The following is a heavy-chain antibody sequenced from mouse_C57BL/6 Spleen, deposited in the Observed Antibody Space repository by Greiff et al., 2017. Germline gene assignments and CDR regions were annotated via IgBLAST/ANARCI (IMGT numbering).Heavy chain of an antibody. CDR1: GFTFSSYA. V-gene: IGHV5-9-1*02. CDR2: ISSGGDYI. Sequence: DVMLVESGEGLVKPGGSLKLSCAASGFTFSSYAMSWVRQTPEKRLEWVAYISSGGDYIYYADTVKGRFTISRDNARNTLYLQMSSLKSEDTAMYYCTRDRDYDWFAYWGQGTLVTVSA. J-gene: IGHJ3*01. CDR3: TRDRDYDWFAY. D-gene: IGHD2-4*01.